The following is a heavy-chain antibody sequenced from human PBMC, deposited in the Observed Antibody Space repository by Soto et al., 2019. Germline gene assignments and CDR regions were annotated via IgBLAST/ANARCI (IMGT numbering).Heavy chain of an antibody. CDR1: GDTFNFYS. V-gene: IGHV1-69*02. CDR3: ATSYGSGYRAFDY. D-gene: IGHD3-10*01. J-gene: IGHJ4*02. Sequence: QVQLVQSGAEVKRPGSSVKVSCKASGDTFNFYSIKWVRQAPGLGLEWLGRVNPILSLSNYAQRFQGRVTMTADKSTSTAYMILNSLKSEDTAIYYCATSYGSGYRAFDYWGQGALVTVSS. CDR2: VNPILSLS.